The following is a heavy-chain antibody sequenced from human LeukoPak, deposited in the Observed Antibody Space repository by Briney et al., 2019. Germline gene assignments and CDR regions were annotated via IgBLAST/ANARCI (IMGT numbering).Heavy chain of an antibody. D-gene: IGHD6-13*01. CDR3: VLGGSSWYEAYYYYMDV. V-gene: IGHV4-61*02. Sequence: SETLSLTCTVSGGSISSGSYDWSWIRQPAGKGLEWIGRIYTSGSTNYNPSLKSRVTISVDTSKNQFSLKLSSVTAADTAVYYCVLGGSSWYEAYYYYMDVWGKGTTVTVSS. CDR2: IYTSGST. J-gene: IGHJ6*03. CDR1: GGSISSGSYD.